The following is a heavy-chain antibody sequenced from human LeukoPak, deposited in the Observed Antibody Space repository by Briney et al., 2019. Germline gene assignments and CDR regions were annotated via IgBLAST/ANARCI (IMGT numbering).Heavy chain of an antibody. CDR2: IGTAGDT. D-gene: IGHD3-9*01. CDR1: GFTFSSYD. J-gene: IGHJ2*01. Sequence: GGSLRLSCAASGFTFSSYDMHWVRQATGKGLEWVSAIGTAGDTYYPGSVKGRFTISRENAKNSLYLQMNSLRAGDTAVYYCARGLRYFDWLSPDWYFDLWGRGTLVTVSS. V-gene: IGHV3-13*01. CDR3: ARGLRYFDWLSPDWYFDL.